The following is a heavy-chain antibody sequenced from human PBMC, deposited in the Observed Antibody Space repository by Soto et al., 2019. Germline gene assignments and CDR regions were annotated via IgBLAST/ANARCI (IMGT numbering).Heavy chain of an antibody. CDR3: ATDYTTSYYGMSYYYYGMDV. Sequence: GGSLRLSCAAAGFTFSSYGMHGVRQAPGKGLEWVAVIWYDGSNKYYADSVKGRFTISRDNSKNTLYLQTNSLRAEDTAVYYCATDYTTSYYGMSYYYYGMDVWGQGTTVTVSS. CDR2: IWYDGSNK. CDR1: GFTFSSYG. V-gene: IGHV3-33*01. D-gene: IGHD1-26*01. J-gene: IGHJ6*02.